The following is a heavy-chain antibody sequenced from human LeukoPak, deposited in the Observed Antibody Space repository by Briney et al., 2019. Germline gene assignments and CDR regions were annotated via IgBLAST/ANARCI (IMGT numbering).Heavy chain of an antibody. D-gene: IGHD2-2*01. CDR2: IRYDGSNK. V-gene: IGHV3-30*02. CDR1: GFTFSSYG. Sequence: GGSLRLSCAASGFTFSSYGMHWVRQAPGKGLEWVAFIRYDGSNKYYADSVKGRFTISRDNSKNTLYLQMNSLRAEDTAVYYCARDARMGDIVVVPAASFDYWGQGTLVTVSS. CDR3: ARDARMGDIVVVPAASFDY. J-gene: IGHJ4*02.